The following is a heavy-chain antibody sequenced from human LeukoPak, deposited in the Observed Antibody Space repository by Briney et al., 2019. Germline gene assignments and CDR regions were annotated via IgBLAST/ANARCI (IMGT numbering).Heavy chain of an antibody. CDR3: ARDLGVSDDYGDRGPTPYYFDY. V-gene: IGHV1-69*04. D-gene: IGHD4-17*01. Sequence: SVKVSCKASGGTFSSYAISWVRQAPGQGLEWMGRIIPILGIANYVQKFQGRVTITADKSTSTAYMELSSLRSEDTAVYYCARDLGVSDDYGDRGPTPYYFDYWGQGTLVTVSS. J-gene: IGHJ4*02. CDR1: GGTFSSYA. CDR2: IIPILGIA.